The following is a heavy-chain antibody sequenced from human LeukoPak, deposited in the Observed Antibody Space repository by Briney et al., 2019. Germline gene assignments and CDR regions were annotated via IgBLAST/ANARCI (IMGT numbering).Heavy chain of an antibody. V-gene: IGHV4-34*01. CDR2: INHSGST. Sequence: SETLSLTCALYGGSFSGYYWSWIRQPPGKGLEWIGEINHSGSTNYNPSLKSRVTISVDTSKNQFSLKLSSVTAADAAVYYCARQGTADSSGFDAFDIWDQGTMVTVSS. CDR1: GGSFSGYY. CDR3: ARQGTADSSGFDAFDI. J-gene: IGHJ3*02. D-gene: IGHD3-22*01.